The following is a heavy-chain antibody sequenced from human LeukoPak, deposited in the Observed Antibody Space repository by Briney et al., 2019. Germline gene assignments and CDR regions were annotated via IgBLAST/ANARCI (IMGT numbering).Heavy chain of an antibody. J-gene: IGHJ4*02. Sequence: TLSLTCTISGGSISSGAYYWSWIRQHPGKGLEWIAYMYYSGTTYYSPSLKSRVTISLDTSKNQFSLKLNSVTAADTALYYCARGQPYYFDYWGQGTLVTVSS. D-gene: IGHD1-14*01. CDR2: MYYSGTT. CDR3: ARGQPYYFDY. V-gene: IGHV4-31*03. CDR1: GGSISSGAYY.